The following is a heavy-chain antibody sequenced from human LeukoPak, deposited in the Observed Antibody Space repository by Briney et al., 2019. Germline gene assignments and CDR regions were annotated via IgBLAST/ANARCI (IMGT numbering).Heavy chain of an antibody. CDR3: AKRSRGYYDY. CDR1: GFTVSSDN. Sequence: GGSLRLSCAASGFTVSSDNMSWVRQTPGKGLEWVSVVYSGDDGTNYADSVRGRFTISRDDSKNTVYLQTNSLSVEDTGVYYCAKRSRGYYDYWGQGTLVTVSS. CDR2: VYSGDDGT. D-gene: IGHD2-2*01. J-gene: IGHJ4*02. V-gene: IGHV3-66*02.